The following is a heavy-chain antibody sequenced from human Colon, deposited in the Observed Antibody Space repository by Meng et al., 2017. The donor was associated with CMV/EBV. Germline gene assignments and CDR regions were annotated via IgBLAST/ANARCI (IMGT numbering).Heavy chain of an antibody. CDR2: VTGSGAST. V-gene: IGHV3-23*01. CDR3: TKGLQYSDFWAVDS. D-gene: IGHD3-3*01. CDR1: GFTFNSFA. J-gene: IGHJ4*02. Sequence: GESLKISCTASGFTFNSFALSWVRQPPGKGLQWVSAVTGSGASTYDADSVKGRFTISRDNSKNTVYLQMNSLRAEDTAVYYCTKGLQYSDFWAVDSWGQGTLVTVSS.